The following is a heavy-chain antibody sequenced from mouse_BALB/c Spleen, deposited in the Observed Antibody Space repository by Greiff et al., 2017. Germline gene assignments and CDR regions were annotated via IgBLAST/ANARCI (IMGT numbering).Heavy chain of an antibody. CDR1: GFTFSSYA. CDR3: ARLGDGYFDY. J-gene: IGHJ2*01. D-gene: IGHD2-3*01. CDR2: ISSGGSYT. V-gene: IGHV5-9-4*01. Sequence: EVHLVESGGGLVKPGGSLKLSCAASGFTFSSYAMSWVRQSPEKRLEWVAEISSGGSYTYYPDTVTGRFTISRDNAKNTLYLEMSSLRSEDTAMYYCARLGDGYFDYWGQGTTLTVSS.